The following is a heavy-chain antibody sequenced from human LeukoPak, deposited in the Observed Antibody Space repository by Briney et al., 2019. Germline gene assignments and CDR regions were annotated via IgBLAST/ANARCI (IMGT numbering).Heavy chain of an antibody. J-gene: IGHJ4*02. CDR2: MSGSDTGS. Sequence: GTSLRLTCVASGFTLSSYSMSWVRQAPGKGLEWVSAMSGSDTGSWYADSVKGRFTISRDTSKTTLYLQMNSLRAEDTAIYYCAKDARSFGGTYFDYWGQGIQVTVSS. CDR1: GFTLSSYS. D-gene: IGHD4-23*01. V-gene: IGHV3-23*01. CDR3: AKDARSFGGTYFDY.